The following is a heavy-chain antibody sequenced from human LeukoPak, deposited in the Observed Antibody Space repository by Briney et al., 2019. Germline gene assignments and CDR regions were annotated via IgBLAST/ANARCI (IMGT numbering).Heavy chain of an antibody. J-gene: IGHJ4*02. V-gene: IGHV4-59*08. CDR2: IYYSGST. CDR3: ARHSSGYSYGPFDY. D-gene: IGHD5-18*01. Sequence: PSETLSLTCTVSGGSISSYYWSWIRQPPGKGLEWIGYIYYSGSTNYNPSLKSRVTISVDTSKDQFSLKLSSVTAADTAVYYCARHSSGYSYGPFDYWGQGTLVTVSS. CDR1: GGSISSYY.